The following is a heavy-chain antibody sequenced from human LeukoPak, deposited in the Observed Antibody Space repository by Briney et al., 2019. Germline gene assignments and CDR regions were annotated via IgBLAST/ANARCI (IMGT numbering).Heavy chain of an antibody. J-gene: IGHJ4*02. CDR2: IYTSGST. V-gene: IGHV4-4*07. Sequence: SETLSLTCTVSGGSISSYYWSWIRQPAGKGLEWIGRIYTSGSTNYNPSLKSRVTMSVDTSKNQFSLKLSSVTAADTAVYYCARSNPSVDYGDYAFDFWGQGTLVTVSS. CDR1: GGSISSYY. CDR3: ARSNPSVDYGDYAFDF. D-gene: IGHD4-17*01.